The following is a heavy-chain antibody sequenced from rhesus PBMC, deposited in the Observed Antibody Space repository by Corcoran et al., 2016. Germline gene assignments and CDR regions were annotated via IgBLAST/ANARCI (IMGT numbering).Heavy chain of an antibody. Sequence: QVQLQESGPGLVKPSETLSLTCAVSGGSISGYYWNWIRQPPGKGLEWIGYIGGSSGSTSYNPARKRRVTLSTDPAKNQFSLKLSSVTAADTAVYYCARRPSYYYSGSFDGLDSWGQGVVVTVSS. CDR1: GGSISGYY. J-gene: IGHJ6*01. CDR3: ARRPSYYYSGSFDGLDS. CDR2: IGGSSGST. D-gene: IGHD3-16*01. V-gene: IGHV4-165*02.